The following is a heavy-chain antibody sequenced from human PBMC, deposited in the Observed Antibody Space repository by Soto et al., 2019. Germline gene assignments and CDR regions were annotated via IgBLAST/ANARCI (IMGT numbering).Heavy chain of an antibody. CDR1: VYSLTEYS. J-gene: IGHJ3*02. D-gene: IGHD5-12*01. CDR2: FDPEDGET. V-gene: IGHV1-24*01. Sequence: VSVKLSCKVSVYSLTEYSMHWLRQAPGKGLEWMGGFDPEDGETIYAQKFQGRVTMTEDTSTDTAYMELSSLRSEDTAVYYCATVHVALDAFDIWGQGTMVTVSS. CDR3: ATVHVALDAFDI.